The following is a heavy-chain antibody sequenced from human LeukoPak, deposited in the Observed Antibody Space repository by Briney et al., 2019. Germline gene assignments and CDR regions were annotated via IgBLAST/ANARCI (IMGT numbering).Heavy chain of an antibody. D-gene: IGHD6-13*01. Sequence: GGSLRLSCAASGFTFSSYAMHWVRQAPGKGLEYVSAISSNGGSTYYANSVKGRFTTSRDNSKNTLYLQMGSLRAEDMAVYYCARGGYSSSWYSPDYYYGMDVWGQGTTVTVSS. J-gene: IGHJ6*02. CDR1: GFTFSSYA. CDR3: ARGGYSSSWYSPDYYYGMDV. V-gene: IGHV3-64*01. CDR2: ISSNGGST.